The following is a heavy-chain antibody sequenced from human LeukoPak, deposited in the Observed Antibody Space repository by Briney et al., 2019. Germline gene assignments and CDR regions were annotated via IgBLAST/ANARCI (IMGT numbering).Heavy chain of an antibody. CDR1: EFAFSNYW. CDR3: TTWGPWSHFYY. V-gene: IGHV3-7*01. CDR2: IKEDGTEK. Sequence: GVPLTLPCAASEFAFSNYWMSWVRQAPGKGLEWVDNIKEDGTEKNYVGSVKGRFTISRDNAKNSLYLQMNSLRAEDTAVYYCTTWGPWSHFYYWGQGTLVTVSS. J-gene: IGHJ4*02. D-gene: IGHD3-3*01.